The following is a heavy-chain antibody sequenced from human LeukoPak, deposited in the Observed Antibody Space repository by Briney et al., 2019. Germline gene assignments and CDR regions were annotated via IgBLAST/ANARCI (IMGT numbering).Heavy chain of an antibody. CDR1: GYTFTGYY. CDR2: INPNSGGT. D-gene: IGHD2-8*01. J-gene: IGHJ4*02. CDR3: ARGHCTNGVCYMDY. Sequence: ASVKVSCKASGYTFTGYYMHRVRQAPGQGLEWMGWINPNSGGTNYAQKFQGRVTMTRDTPISTAYMELSRLRSDDTAVYYCARGHCTNGVCYMDYWGQGTLVTVSS. V-gene: IGHV1-2*02.